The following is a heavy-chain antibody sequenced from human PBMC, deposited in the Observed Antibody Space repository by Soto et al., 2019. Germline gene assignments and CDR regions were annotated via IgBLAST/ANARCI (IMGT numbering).Heavy chain of an antibody. CDR1: GGSISSGGYS. CDR3: ARGGRHHYYFTYFDS. D-gene: IGHD3-22*01. CDR2: IYHSGST. V-gene: IGHV4-30-2*01. Sequence: SETLSLTCAVSGGSISSGGYSWSWIRQPPGKGLEWIGYIYHSGSTYYNPSLKSRVTISVDRSKNQFSLKLSSVTAADTAVYYCARGGRHHYYFTYFDSWGPATVLTVSS. J-gene: IGHJ4*02.